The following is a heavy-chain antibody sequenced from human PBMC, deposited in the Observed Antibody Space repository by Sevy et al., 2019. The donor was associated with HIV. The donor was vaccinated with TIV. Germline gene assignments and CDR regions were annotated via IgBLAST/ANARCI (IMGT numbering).Heavy chain of an antibody. D-gene: IGHD4-17*01. CDR1: GYTLTDLS. V-gene: IGHV1-24*01. CDR3: ATDLWFYYGDFRGF. J-gene: IGHJ4*02. Sequence: VKVSCKVSGYTLTDLSIHWVRQAPGKGLEWMGGFDPENGKSIYAQKLQGRLTMTEDTSTDTAYMELNNLRSDDTAVYYCATDLWFYYGDFRGFWGQGALVTVSS. CDR2: FDPENGKS.